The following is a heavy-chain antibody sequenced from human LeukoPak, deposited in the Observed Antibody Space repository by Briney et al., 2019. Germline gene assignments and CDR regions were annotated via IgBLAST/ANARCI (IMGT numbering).Heavy chain of an antibody. CDR1: GGSFSGFY. CDR2: ISHSGTT. J-gene: IGHJ4*02. D-gene: IGHD5-18*01. V-gene: IGHV4-34*01. CDR3: ARGGLDTRRGGYLDY. Sequence: PSETLSLTCAVDGGSFSGFYWSWVRQPPGKGLEWIGEISHSGTTYFNPSLKSRVTVSVDTSKSQFSLRLDSMTAADTAVYYCARGGLDTRRGGYLDYWGQGILVTVSS.